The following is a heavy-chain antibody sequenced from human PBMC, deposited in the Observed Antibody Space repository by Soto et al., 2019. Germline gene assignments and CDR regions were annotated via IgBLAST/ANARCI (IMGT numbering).Heavy chain of an antibody. CDR1: GYTFTSYY. Sequence: GASVKVSCKASGYTFTSYYMHWVRQAPGQGLEWMGIINPSGGSTSYAQKFQGRVTMTRDTSISTAYMELSRLRSDDTAVYYCARSARCSGGSCYETDFDYWGQGTLVTVSS. CDR3: ARSARCSGGSCYETDFDY. CDR2: INPSGGST. D-gene: IGHD2-15*01. V-gene: IGHV1-46*01. J-gene: IGHJ4*02.